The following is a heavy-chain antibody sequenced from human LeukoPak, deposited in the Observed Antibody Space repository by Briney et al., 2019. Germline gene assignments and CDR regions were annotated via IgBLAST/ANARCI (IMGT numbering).Heavy chain of an antibody. V-gene: IGHV4-39*07. D-gene: IGHD2-21*01. CDR3: ARDRAPSLGLLFDY. Sequence: SETLSLTCNISGDSISSSESHWGWIRQAPGKGLEWIESMSYSGSTYYNPSLQSRVSISIDTSRNQFSLRLNSVTAADTAVYFCARDRAPSLGLLFDYWGQGILVTVSS. CDR2: MSYSGST. CDR1: GDSISSSESH. J-gene: IGHJ4*02.